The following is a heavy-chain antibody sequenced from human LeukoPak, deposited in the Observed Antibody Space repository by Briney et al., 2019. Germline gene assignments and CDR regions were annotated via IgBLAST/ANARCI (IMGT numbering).Heavy chain of an antibody. CDR2: IYYSGST. D-gene: IGHD2-2*01. V-gene: IGHV4-31*03. CDR3: ARYCSSTSCTYYYYYGMDV. Sequence: PSQTLSLTCTVSGGSISSGGDYWSWIRQHPGTGLEWIGYIYYSGSTYYNPSLKSRVTISVDTSKNQFSLKLSSVTAADTAVYYCARYCSSTSCTYYYYYGMDVWGKGTTVTVSS. J-gene: IGHJ6*04. CDR1: GGSISSGGDY.